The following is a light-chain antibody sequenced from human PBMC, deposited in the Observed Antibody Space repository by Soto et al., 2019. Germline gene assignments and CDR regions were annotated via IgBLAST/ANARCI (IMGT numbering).Light chain of an antibody. V-gene: IGKV1-5*03. J-gene: IGKJ1*01. CDR3: QQYNGYWT. Sequence: DLQMTQSPSTLSASVGDRVTITCRASQSISDSLAWYQQKPGKAPKLLIYEASSLKSGVASRFSGSRSGTEYTLTISSLQPDDFATYYCQQYNGYWTFGQGTKVEIK. CDR2: EAS. CDR1: QSISDS.